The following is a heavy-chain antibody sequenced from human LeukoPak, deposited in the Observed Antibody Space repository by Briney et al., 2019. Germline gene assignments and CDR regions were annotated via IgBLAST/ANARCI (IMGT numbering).Heavy chain of an antibody. V-gene: IGHV3-21*01. CDR3: ARGLQDYYDSSGFFDY. D-gene: IGHD3-22*01. J-gene: IGHJ4*02. Sequence: GGSLRLSCAASGFTFRNDSMNWVRQAPGRGLEWVSSISRSMSYIYYADSVKGRFTISRDNAKNSLYLQMNSLRAEDTAVYYCARGLQDYYDSSGFFDYWGQGTLVTVSS. CDR2: ISRSMSYI. CDR1: GFTFRNDS.